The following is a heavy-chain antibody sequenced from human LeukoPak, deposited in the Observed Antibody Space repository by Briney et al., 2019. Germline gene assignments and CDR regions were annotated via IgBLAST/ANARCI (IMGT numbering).Heavy chain of an antibody. CDR3: ARYSGTFSNSYFDC. CDR1: GFTVSSND. J-gene: IGHJ4*02. CDR2: IYSGRST. V-gene: IGHV3-66*01. Sequence: GGTLRLSCAASGFTVSSNDMSWVRQAPGKGLEWVSLIYSGRSTYYADSVKGRFIISRDNSKNTLYLQMNSLRAEDTAVYYCARYSGTFSNSYFDCWGQGTLVTVSS. D-gene: IGHD1-26*01.